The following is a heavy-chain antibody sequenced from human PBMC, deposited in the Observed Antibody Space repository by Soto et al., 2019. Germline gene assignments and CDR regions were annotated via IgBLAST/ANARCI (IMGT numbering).Heavy chain of an antibody. J-gene: IGHJ6*02. CDR2: INHSGSA. CDR1: GGSFSGYY. CDR3: ARQLRGSWGMDV. V-gene: IGHV4-34*01. D-gene: IGHD3-10*01. Sequence: SETLSLTCAVYGGSFSGYYWSWIRQPPGKGLEWIGEINHSGSANYNPSLKSRVTISVDTSKNQFSLELSSVTAADTAVYYCARQLRGSWGMDVWGQGTTVTVSS.